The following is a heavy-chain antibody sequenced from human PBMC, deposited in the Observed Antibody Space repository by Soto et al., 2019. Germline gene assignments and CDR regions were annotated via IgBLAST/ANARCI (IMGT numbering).Heavy chain of an antibody. J-gene: IGHJ4*02. CDR3: ARAASGWYEEFDY. Sequence: GGSLRLSWATSGFTVSSNYMSWVRQAPGKGLEWVSVIYSGGSTYYADSVKGRFTISRHNSKNTLYLQMNSLRAEDTAVYYCARAASGWYEEFDYWGQGTLVTVSS. CDR1: GFTVSSNY. CDR2: IYSGGST. D-gene: IGHD6-19*01. V-gene: IGHV3-53*04.